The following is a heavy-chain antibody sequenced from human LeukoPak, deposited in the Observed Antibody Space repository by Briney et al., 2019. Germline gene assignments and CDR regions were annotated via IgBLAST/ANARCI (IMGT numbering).Heavy chain of an antibody. CDR2: INPDSGGT. Sequence: ASVKVSCKASEYTFTAYYLHWVRQAPGQGLEWVGRINPDSGGTNSAQRFQGRVTMTRDTSISTAYMELSRLSSDDTAVYYCAREGPVVSSAGFDFWGQGTLVTVSS. V-gene: IGHV1-2*06. J-gene: IGHJ4*02. D-gene: IGHD2-15*01. CDR1: EYTFTAYY. CDR3: AREGPVVSSAGFDF.